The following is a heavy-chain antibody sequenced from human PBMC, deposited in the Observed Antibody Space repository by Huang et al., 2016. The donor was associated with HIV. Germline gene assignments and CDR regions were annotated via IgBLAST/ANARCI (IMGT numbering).Heavy chain of an antibody. CDR1: GFTFGDFS. CDR3: AHLPEPSSPWTDY. Sequence: EVHLVESGGGLVQPGRSLRLSCGASGFTFGDFSMHWVRQRHGKGLEYVAGITGDSDRVFYASSVKGRFTISRDNAKNSLYLQMNSLRVEDTALYYCAHLPEPSSPWTDYWGQGTLVTVSS. J-gene: IGHJ4*02. D-gene: IGHD1-1*01. CDR2: ITGDSDRV. V-gene: IGHV3-9*01.